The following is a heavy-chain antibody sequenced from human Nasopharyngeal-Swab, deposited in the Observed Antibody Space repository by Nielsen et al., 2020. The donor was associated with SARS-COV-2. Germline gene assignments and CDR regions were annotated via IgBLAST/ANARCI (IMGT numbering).Heavy chain of an antibody. CDR1: GYTFTSYA. Sequence: ASVKVSCKASGYTFTSYAMHWVRQAPGQRLEWIGWINAGNGNTKYSQKFQGRVTITRDTSASTAYMELSSLRSEDTAVYYCARAPTTNSGSYSFDYWGQGTLVTVSS. CDR3: ARAPTTNSGSYSFDY. J-gene: IGHJ4*02. D-gene: IGHD1-26*01. V-gene: IGHV1-3*01. CDR2: INAGNGNT.